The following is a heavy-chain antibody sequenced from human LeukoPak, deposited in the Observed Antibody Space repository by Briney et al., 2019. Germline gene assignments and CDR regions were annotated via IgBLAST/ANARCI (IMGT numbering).Heavy chain of an antibody. V-gene: IGHV4-59*11. CDR3: AGYSGDGDGFPYWFAP. Sequence: SETLSLTRNVPGTSISSHYSRWIRQSPGGGLEWGWFFPNSGSFTSNPSLKRRAAMSTATSKTQFSLTLASVTAADTALYYCAGYSGDGDGFPYWFAPWGQGTLVTVSS. CDR1: GTSISSHY. J-gene: IGHJ5*02. D-gene: IGHD2-21*01. CDR2: FPNSGSF.